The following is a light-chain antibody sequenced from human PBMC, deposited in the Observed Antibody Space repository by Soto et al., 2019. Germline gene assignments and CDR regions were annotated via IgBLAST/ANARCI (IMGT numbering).Light chain of an antibody. V-gene: IGKV3D-20*02. Sequence: EIVMTQHTATLSVSPGDRATLSCRASQSVSSNYLAWYQQKPGQAPRLLIYGASSRATGIPARFSGSGSGTDFTLTISSLEPEDFAVYYCQQRSNWPRTFGQGTNVDIK. CDR1: QSVSSNY. CDR3: QQRSNWPRT. J-gene: IGKJ1*01. CDR2: GAS.